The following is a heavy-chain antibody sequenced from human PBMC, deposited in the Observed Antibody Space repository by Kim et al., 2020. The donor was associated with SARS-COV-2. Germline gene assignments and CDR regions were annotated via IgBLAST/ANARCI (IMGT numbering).Heavy chain of an antibody. D-gene: IGHD6-19*01. CDR3: AREGSGWRPLSY. V-gene: IGHV1-18*01. Sequence: NYAQKLQGRVTMTTDTSTSTAYMELRSLRSDDTAVYYCAREGSGWRPLSYWGQGTLVTVSS. J-gene: IGHJ4*02.